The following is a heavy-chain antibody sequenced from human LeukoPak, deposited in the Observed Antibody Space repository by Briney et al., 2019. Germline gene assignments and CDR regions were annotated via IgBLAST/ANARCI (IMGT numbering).Heavy chain of an antibody. CDR3: ARERPYYCSGGSCPPYYYGMDV. D-gene: IGHD2-15*01. CDR2: IIPILGIA. Sequence: SVKVSCKASGGTFSSYAISWVRQAPGQGLEWMGRIIPILGIANYAQKFQGRVTITADKSTSTAYMELGSLRSEDTAVYYCARERPYYCSGGSCPPYYYGMDVWGQGTTVTVSS. V-gene: IGHV1-69*04. J-gene: IGHJ6*02. CDR1: GGTFSSYA.